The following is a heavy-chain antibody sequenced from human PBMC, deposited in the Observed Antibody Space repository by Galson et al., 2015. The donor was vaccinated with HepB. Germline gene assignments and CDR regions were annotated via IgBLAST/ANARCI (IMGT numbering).Heavy chain of an antibody. V-gene: IGHV3-33*06. CDR1: GFIFRNYG. CDR2: IWYDGRDQ. D-gene: IGHD3-22*01. J-gene: IGHJ4*02. CDR3: AKLDSSGCS. Sequence: SLRLSCATSGFIFRNYGMHWVRQAPGQGLEWVAVIWYDGRDQKDADSVRGRFTISRDNSRNTLYLQMSSLRVEDTALYYCAKLDSSGCSWGQGTLVTVSS.